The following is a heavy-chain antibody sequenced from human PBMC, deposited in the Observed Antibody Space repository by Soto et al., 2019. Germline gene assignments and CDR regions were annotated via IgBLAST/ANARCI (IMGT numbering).Heavy chain of an antibody. CDR2: IRSSTSYI. D-gene: IGHD6-6*01. CDR1: GFSFSDYS. J-gene: IGHJ6*02. Sequence: GGSLSLSCAASGFSFSDYSVNWVRQAPGKGLEWVSSIRSSTSYIYYADSVKGRFTISRDNAKNSLYLQMNSLRAEDTAVYFCARMSIVGRRDYYYGMDVWGQGTTVTVSS. CDR3: ARMSIVGRRDYYYGMDV. V-gene: IGHV3-21*01.